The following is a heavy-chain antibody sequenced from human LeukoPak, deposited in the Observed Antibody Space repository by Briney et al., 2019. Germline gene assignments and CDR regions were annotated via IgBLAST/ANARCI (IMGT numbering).Heavy chain of an antibody. Sequence: SETLSLTCTVSGGFISSYYWSWIRRPPGKGLEWIGYIYYSGSTNYNPSLKSRVTISVDTSKNQFSLKLSSVTAADTAVYYCARTVDGDYSDYWGQGTLVTVSS. CDR1: GGFISSYY. CDR2: IYYSGST. CDR3: ARTVDGDYSDY. V-gene: IGHV4-59*01. J-gene: IGHJ4*02. D-gene: IGHD4-17*01.